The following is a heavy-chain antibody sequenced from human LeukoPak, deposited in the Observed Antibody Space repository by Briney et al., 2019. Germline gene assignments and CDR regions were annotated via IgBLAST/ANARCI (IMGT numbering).Heavy chain of an antibody. CDR1: GFTFSDYA. CDR2: ISGSGVMT. D-gene: IGHD1-1*01. J-gene: IGHJ4*02. CDR3: ASEGTTGTTWGPDY. V-gene: IGHV3-23*01. Sequence: QTGGSLRLSCAASGFTFSDYAMTWVRQAPGKGLEWVATISGSGVMTYYADSVKGRFTISRDNAKNTLYLQMNSLRAEDTAVYYCASEGTTGTTWGPDYWGQGTLVTVSS.